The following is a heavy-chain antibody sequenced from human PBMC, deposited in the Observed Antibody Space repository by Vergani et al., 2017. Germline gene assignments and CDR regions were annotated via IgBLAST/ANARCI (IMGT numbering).Heavy chain of an antibody. CDR3: ARDHDSSGYYRLPRAFDI. Sequence: EVQLVESGGGLVQPGGSLRLSCAASGFTFSSYWMHWVRQAPGKGLVWVSRINSDGSSTSYADSVKGRFTISRDNAKNTLYLQMNSLRAEDTAVYYCARDHDSSGYYRLPRAFDIWGQGTMVTVSS. V-gene: IGHV3-74*01. CDR2: INSDGSST. J-gene: IGHJ3*02. D-gene: IGHD3-22*01. CDR1: GFTFSSYW.